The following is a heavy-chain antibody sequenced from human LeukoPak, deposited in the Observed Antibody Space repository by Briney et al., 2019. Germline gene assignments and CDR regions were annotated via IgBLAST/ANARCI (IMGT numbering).Heavy chain of an antibody. D-gene: IGHD3-10*01. J-gene: IGHJ4*02. CDR1: GYSFTTYW. V-gene: IGHV5-51*01. CDR3: ARLGSGRGTIDY. CDR2: IYPGDSDI. Sequence: GESLKISCKASGYSFTTYWIGWVRPMSGEGLEWMGIIYPGDSDIRYNPPFQGQVTISADKSISTAYLQWSSLRASDTAMYYCARLGSGRGTIDYWGQGTLVTVSS.